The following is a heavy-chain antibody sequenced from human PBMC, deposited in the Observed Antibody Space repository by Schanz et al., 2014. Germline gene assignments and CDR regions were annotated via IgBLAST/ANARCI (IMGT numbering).Heavy chain of an antibody. J-gene: IGHJ4*02. CDR3: VKGGTNTLDS. CDR1: RFTFNAYD. CDR2: ISHDGSNK. V-gene: IGHV3-30*18. Sequence: QVHLVESGGGVVRPGGSLRLSCAASRFTFNAYDMYWIRQAPGKGLECVALISHDGSNKNSADSVKGRFTISRDNSKNTLYLQMNSLRGDDTAIYYCVKGGTNTLDSWGQGTLVTVSS.